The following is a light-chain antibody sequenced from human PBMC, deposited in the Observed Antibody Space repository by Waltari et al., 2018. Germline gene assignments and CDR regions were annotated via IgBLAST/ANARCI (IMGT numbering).Light chain of an antibody. J-gene: IGKJ5*01. CDR2: DAS. CDR1: QSVFTY. CDR3: HQRHSWPIT. V-gene: IGKV3-11*01. Sequence: EIVLTQSPATLSLSPGERATLPCRASQSVFTYLAWYQHKPGQTPRLRIYDASNRATGIPARFSGRGSGTDFTLTISSLEPEDFAVYYCHQRHSWPITFGQGTRLEIK.